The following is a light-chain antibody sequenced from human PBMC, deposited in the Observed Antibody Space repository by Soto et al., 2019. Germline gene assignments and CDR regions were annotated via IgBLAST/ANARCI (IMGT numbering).Light chain of an antibody. CDR3: QQRINWPLT. J-gene: IGKJ4*01. Sequence: EIVLTQSPATLSLSPGERATLSCRASQSVSSYLAWYQQKPGQAPRLLIYDASNRATGIPARFSGSGSGTDFTLPIGSLAPEDFAVYYCQQRINWPLTFGGGTKVEIK. CDR1: QSVSSY. CDR2: DAS. V-gene: IGKV3-11*01.